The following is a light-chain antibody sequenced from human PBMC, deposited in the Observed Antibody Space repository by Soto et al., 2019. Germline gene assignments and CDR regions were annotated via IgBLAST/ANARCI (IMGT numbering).Light chain of an antibody. CDR2: DTA. CDR1: QSVSNY. V-gene: IGKV3-11*01. CDR3: QQRGA. J-gene: IGKJ1*01. Sequence: IVLTQSPATLSLSPGERATLSCRASQSVSNYLTWYQQKPGQAPRLLMYDTANRATGVPARFSGSGSGTDFTLTISSLEPEDFAVYYCQQRGAFGQGNKVDI.